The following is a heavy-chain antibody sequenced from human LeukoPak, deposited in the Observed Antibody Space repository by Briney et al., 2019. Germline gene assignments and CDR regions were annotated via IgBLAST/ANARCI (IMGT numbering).Heavy chain of an antibody. Sequence: PGGSLRLSCAAFGFTFSNFWMTWVRQAPGKGLEWVANIKQDARDKYYVDSVKGRFTISRDNAENSVYLQMNGLRAEDTAVYYCARERFGEFAFDIWGQGTVVTVSS. V-gene: IGHV3-7*01. J-gene: IGHJ3*02. CDR1: GFTFSNFW. CDR2: IKQDARDK. CDR3: ARERFGEFAFDI. D-gene: IGHD3-10*01.